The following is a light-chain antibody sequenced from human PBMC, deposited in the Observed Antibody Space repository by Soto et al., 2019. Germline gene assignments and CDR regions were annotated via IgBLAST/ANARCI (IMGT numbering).Light chain of an antibody. CDR1: QSVSSFS. CDR3: QQFASSLT. CDR2: DVS. J-gene: IGKJ4*01. V-gene: IGKV3D-20*01. Sequence: EIVWTQSPATLSLSPGERATLSCGASQSVSSFSFALYQQKHGLAPRLLLYDVSNRAAGTPDRFSGGGSGTDFTLTISRLEPEDFAVYFCQQFASSLTFGGGTRVEI.